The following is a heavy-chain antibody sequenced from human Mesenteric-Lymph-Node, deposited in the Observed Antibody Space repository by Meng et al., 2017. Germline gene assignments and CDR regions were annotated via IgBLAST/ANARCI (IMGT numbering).Heavy chain of an antibody. CDR1: GFSFSNYW. Sequence: EVQLVGSGGGLVQPGGSLRLSCAASGFSFSNYWMHWVRQAPGKGLVWVSFINTDGSNTAYADSVKGRFTISRDNAKNTLYLQMNSLRVEDTAIYYCARNYDGGVDYWGQGTLVTVSS. J-gene: IGHJ4*02. CDR2: INTDGSNT. V-gene: IGHV3-74*01. D-gene: IGHD4-23*01. CDR3: ARNYDGGVDY.